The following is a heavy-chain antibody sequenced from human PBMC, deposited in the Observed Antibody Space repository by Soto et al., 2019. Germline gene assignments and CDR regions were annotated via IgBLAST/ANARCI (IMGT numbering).Heavy chain of an antibody. J-gene: IGHJ4*02. CDR1: GFTFSSYA. CDR2: INNKGGST. D-gene: IGHD6-13*01. CDR3: ATTRAAAGGYYVNY. Sequence: EVQLVESGGGLVQPGGSLRLSCAASGFTFSSYAMHWVRQAPGKGLEYVSTINNKGGSTYYANSVKGRFTISRDNSKNTLYLHMGSMRAEHMAVSYCATTRAAAGGYYVNYWGQGSMVTISP. V-gene: IGHV3-64*01.